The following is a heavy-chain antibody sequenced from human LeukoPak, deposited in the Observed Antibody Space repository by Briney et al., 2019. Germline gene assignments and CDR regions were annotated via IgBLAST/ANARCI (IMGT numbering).Heavy chain of an antibody. CDR2: ISYDGSNK. CDR1: GFTFSSYG. CDR3: AKTRGTYNAYYYYMDV. D-gene: IGHD1-26*01. Sequence: GGSLRLSCAASGFTFSSYGMHWVRQAPGKGLEWVTVISYDGSNKYYADSVKGRFTISRDNSKNTLYLEMNSLTAEDTAVYYCAKTRGTYNAYYYYMDVWGKGTTVTVSS. J-gene: IGHJ6*03. V-gene: IGHV3-30*18.